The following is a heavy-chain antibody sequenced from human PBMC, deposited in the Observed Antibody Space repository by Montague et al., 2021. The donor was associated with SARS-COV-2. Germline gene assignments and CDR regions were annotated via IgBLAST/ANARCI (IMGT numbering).Heavy chain of an antibody. CDR1: GGSISSSSYY. CDR2: IYYSGST. V-gene: IGHV4-39*07. D-gene: IGHD6-13*01. CDR3: ARVGRQQLVRLSGMDV. J-gene: IGHJ6*02. Sequence: SETLSLTCTVSGGSISSSSYYWGWIRQPPGKGLEWIGSIYYSGSTNSXPSLKSRVTISVDTSKNQLSLKLSSVTAADTAVYYCARVGRQQLVRLSGMDVWGQGTTVTVSS.